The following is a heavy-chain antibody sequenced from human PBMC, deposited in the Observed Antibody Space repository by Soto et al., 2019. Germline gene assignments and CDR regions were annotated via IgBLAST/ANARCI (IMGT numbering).Heavy chain of an antibody. CDR2: ISGSGGST. CDR3: AKEPPSYDFWSGYYPHFDY. J-gene: IGHJ4*02. D-gene: IGHD3-3*01. CDR1: GFTFSSYA. V-gene: IGHV3-23*01. Sequence: GGSLRLSCAASGFTFSSYAMSWVRQAPGKGLEWVSAISGSGGSTYYADSVKGRFTISRDNSKNTLYLQMNSLRAEDTAVYYCAKEPPSYDFWSGYYPHFDYWGQGILVTVSS.